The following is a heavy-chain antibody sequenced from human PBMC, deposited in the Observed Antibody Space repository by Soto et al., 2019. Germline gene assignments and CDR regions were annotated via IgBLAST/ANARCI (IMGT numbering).Heavy chain of an antibody. CDR1: GFTFSRYG. Sequence: QVQLVESGGGVVQPGRSLRLSCAASGFTFSRYGMHWVRQAPGKGLEWVAVISYDGSNKYYADSVKGRFTISRDNSKNTLYLQMNNLRAEDTAVYYCAKDKVPVVVTAPFDYWGQGTLVTVSS. J-gene: IGHJ4*02. V-gene: IGHV3-30*18. D-gene: IGHD2-21*02. CDR3: AKDKVPVVVTAPFDY. CDR2: ISYDGSNK.